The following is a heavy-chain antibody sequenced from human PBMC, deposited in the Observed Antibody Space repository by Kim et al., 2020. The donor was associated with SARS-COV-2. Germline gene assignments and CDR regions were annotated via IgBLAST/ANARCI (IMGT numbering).Heavy chain of an antibody. CDR3: AREGGCSSTSCYGDSEWFDP. CDR1: GGSISSYY. J-gene: IGHJ5*02. D-gene: IGHD2-2*01. V-gene: IGHV4-59*01. Sequence: SETLSLTCTVSGGSISSYYWSWIRQPPGKGLEWIGYIYYSGSTNYNASLKSRVTISVDTSKNQFSLKLSSVTAADTAVYYCAREGGCSSTSCYGDSEWFDPWGQGTLVTVSS. CDR2: IYYSGST.